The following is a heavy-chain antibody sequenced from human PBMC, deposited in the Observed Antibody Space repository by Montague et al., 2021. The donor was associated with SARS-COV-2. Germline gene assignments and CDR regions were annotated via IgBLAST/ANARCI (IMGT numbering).Heavy chain of an antibody. CDR3: ARGQQHINMVVVVVTGGEYYFDF. J-gene: IGHJ4*02. CDR2: INHRGST. V-gene: IGHV4-34*01. D-gene: IGHD3-22*01. Sequence: SETLSLTCAVYDGSFSDYSWTWIRQPPGKGLEWIGEINHRGSTNYNPSLKSRVTISVDTSKNQFSLKMTSVTAADTAEYYCARGQQHINMVVVVVTGGEYYFDFWGQGTLVAVSS. CDR1: DGSFSDYS.